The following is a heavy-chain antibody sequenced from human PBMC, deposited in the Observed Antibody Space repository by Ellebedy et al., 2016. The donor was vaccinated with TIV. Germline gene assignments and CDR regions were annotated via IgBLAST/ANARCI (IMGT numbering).Heavy chain of an antibody. V-gene: IGHV3-21*01. CDR1: EFTFSSYA. CDR2: ISDSAYNT. Sequence: GGSLRLSXAASEFTFSSYAMTWVRQAPGKGLEWVSGISDSAYNTYYADSVKGRFTISRDNAKNSLYLQMNSLRAEDTAVYYCARGWSLPDYWGQGTLVTVSS. CDR3: ARGWSLPDY. D-gene: IGHD1-26*01. J-gene: IGHJ4*02.